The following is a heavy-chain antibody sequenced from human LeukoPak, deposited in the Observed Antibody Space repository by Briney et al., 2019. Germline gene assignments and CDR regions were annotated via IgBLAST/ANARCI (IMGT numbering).Heavy chain of an antibody. V-gene: IGHV3-21*01. CDR3: ARDGRGGHNDF. Sequence: GGSLRLSCAASGFTFSRYSMNWVRQAPGKGLEWVSSISTSSSYIYYADSLKGRFTISRDNAKNSPYLQMNSLRVDDTAVYFCARDGRGGHNDFWGQGTLITVSS. D-gene: IGHD4-23*01. CDR2: ISTSSSYI. J-gene: IGHJ4*02. CDR1: GFTFSRYS.